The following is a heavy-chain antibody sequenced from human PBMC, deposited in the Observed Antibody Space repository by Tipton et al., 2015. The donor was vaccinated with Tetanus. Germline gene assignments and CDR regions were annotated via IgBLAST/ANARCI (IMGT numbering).Heavy chain of an antibody. CDR3: ARGSDIVVVPGVTRADWFDP. D-gene: IGHD2-2*01. CDR1: GDSMSGEFDY. CDR2: IHYRGTT. V-gene: IGHV4-31*03. Sequence: TLSLTCTISGDSMSGEFDYWSCIRHLPGKGLEWIGYIHYRGTTLFNPSLKRRLTMSVDTSQNQFSLKLTSVTAADTAMYYCARGSDIVVVPGVTRADWFDPWGQGTLVTVSS. J-gene: IGHJ5*02.